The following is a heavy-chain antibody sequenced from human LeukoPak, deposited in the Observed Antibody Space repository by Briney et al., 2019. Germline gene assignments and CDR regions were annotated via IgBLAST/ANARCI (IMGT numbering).Heavy chain of an antibody. J-gene: IGHJ4*02. D-gene: IGHD4-23*01. V-gene: IGHV3-21*01. Sequence: GGSLRLSCAASGFTFSSYSMNWVRQAPGKGLEWVSSISSSSYIYYADSVKGRFTISRDNAKNSLYLQTNSLRAEDTAVYYCARDHNTVVTPTFDYWGQGTLVTVSS. CDR3: ARDHNTVVTPTFDY. CDR2: ISSSSYI. CDR1: GFTFSSYS.